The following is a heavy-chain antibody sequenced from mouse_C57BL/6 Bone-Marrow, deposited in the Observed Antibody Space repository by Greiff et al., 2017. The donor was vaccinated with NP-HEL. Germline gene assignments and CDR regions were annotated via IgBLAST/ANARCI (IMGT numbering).Heavy chain of an antibody. Sequence: VQLQQSGPELVKPGASVKISCKASGYAFSSSWMNWVKQRPGKGLEWIGRLYPGDGDTNYNGKFKGKATLTADKSSSTAYMQLSSLTSEDSAVYFCARDYGSSYEAYWGQGTLVTVSA. CDR1: GYAFSSSW. J-gene: IGHJ3*01. V-gene: IGHV1-82*01. CDR3: ARDYGSSYEAY. D-gene: IGHD1-1*01. CDR2: LYPGDGDT.